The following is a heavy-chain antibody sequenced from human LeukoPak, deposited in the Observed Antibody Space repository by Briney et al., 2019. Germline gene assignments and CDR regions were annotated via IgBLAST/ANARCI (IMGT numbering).Heavy chain of an antibody. D-gene: IGHD6-19*01. CDR2: IYYSGST. J-gene: IGHJ5*02. V-gene: IGHV4-59*01. CDR1: GGSISTYY. Sequence: PSETLSLTCTVSGGSISTYYWTWIRQPPGKGLEWIGYIYYSGSTNYNPSLKSRVTISVDTSKNQFSLKLTSLTAADTAVYYCAKSDNSGWLTWFDPWGQGTLVTVSS. CDR3: AKSDNSGWLTWFDP.